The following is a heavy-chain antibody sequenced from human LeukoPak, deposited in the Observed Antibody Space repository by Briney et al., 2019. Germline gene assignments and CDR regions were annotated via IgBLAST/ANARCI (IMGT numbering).Heavy chain of an antibody. V-gene: IGHV3-7*01. J-gene: IGHJ4*02. Sequence: VRQAPGEGLEWVANISPDGSATYYVDSVKGRFIITRDNAKQSLFLQMNNLRAEETAVYHCVRWGMEAGMSDWGQGTLVTVSS. CDR2: ISPDGSAT. CDR3: VRWGMEAGMSD. D-gene: IGHD6-19*01.